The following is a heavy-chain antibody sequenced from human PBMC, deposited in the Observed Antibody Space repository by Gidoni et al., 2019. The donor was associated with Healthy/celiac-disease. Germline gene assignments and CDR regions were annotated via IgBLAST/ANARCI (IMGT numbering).Heavy chain of an antibody. CDR1: GFTFSSYW. D-gene: IGHD3-10*01. Sequence: EVQLVESGGGLVQPGGSLRLSCAASGFTFSSYWMSWVRQAPGKGLEWVANINQDGSEKYYVDSVKGRFTISRDNAKNSLYLQMNSLRAEDTAVYYCAREGGWFGELFFDYWGQGTLVTVSS. CDR3: AREGGWFGELFFDY. V-gene: IGHV3-7*05. CDR2: INQDGSEK. J-gene: IGHJ4*02.